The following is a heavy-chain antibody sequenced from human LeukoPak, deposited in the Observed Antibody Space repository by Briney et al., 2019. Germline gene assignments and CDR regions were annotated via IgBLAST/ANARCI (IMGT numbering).Heavy chain of an antibody. J-gene: IGHJ4*02. CDR1: GFTFSSYA. CDR3: ATEVVGYFDY. Sequence: GGSLRLSCAASGFTFSSYAMSWVRQAPGKGLEWVSAISGSGGSTYYADSVKGRFTISRDNSKNTLYLQMNSLRTEDTALYYCATEVVGYFDYWGQGTLVTVSS. CDR2: ISGSGGST. V-gene: IGHV3-23*01. D-gene: IGHD3-22*01.